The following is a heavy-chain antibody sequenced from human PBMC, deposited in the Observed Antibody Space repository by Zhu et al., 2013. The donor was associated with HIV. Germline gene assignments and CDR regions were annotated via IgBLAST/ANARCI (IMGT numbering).Heavy chain of an antibody. Sequence: QVQLQESGPGLVKPSETLSLSCTVSGYSISDDYYWGWIRQPPGKGLEWIGTIYHRGTTYYNPSLKSRVTMSVHTSKDQFSLKLTSVTAADTAVYYCARVVLPTYESDYWGQGTLVIVSS. J-gene: IGHJ4*02. CDR2: IYHRGTT. CDR1: GYSISDDYY. V-gene: IGHV4-38-2*02. D-gene: IGHD3-22*01. CDR3: ARVVLPTYESDY.